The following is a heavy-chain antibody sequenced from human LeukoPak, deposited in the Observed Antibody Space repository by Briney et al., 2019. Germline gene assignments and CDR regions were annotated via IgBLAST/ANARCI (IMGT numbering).Heavy chain of an antibody. CDR2: IYYSGST. D-gene: IGHD3-3*01. J-gene: IGHJ3*02. V-gene: IGHV4-31*03. Sequence: SQTLSLTCTVSGGSISSGGYYWSWIRQHAGKGLEWIGYIYYSGSTYYNPSLKSRVTISVDTSKNQFSLKLSSVTAADTAVYYCARENSRSGYDFWSGPGAFDIWGQGTMVTVSS. CDR1: GGSISSGGYY. CDR3: ARENSRSGYDFWSGPGAFDI.